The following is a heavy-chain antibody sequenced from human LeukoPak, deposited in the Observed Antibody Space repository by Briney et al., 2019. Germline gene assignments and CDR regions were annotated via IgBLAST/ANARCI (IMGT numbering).Heavy chain of an antibody. Sequence: GGSLRLSCAASGFTVSSNYMSWVRQAPGKGLEWVSVIYSGGSTYYADSVKGRFTISRDNSKNTLYLQMNSLRAEDTAVYYCARGSHPRYCSSTSCYDVWFDPWGQGTLVTVSS. D-gene: IGHD2-2*01. CDR3: ARGSHPRYCSSTSCYDVWFDP. V-gene: IGHV3-66*01. CDR1: GFTVSSNY. J-gene: IGHJ5*02. CDR2: IYSGGST.